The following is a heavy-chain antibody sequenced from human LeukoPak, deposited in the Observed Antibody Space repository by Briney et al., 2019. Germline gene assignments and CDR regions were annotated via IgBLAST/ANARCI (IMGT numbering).Heavy chain of an antibody. CDR3: ARDLTHDYLRRGHFDY. D-gene: IGHD4-11*01. CDR2: IIPIFGTA. Sequence: SVEVSCKASGGTFSSYAISWVRQAPGQGLEWMGRIIPIFGTANYAQKFQGRVTITTDESTSTAYMELSSLRPEDTAVYYCARDLTHDYLRRGHFDYWGQGTLVTVSS. J-gene: IGHJ4*02. CDR1: GGTFSSYA. V-gene: IGHV1-69*05.